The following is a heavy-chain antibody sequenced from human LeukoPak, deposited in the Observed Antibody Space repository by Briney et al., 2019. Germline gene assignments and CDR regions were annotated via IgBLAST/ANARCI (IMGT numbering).Heavy chain of an antibody. CDR1: GFTFSTYG. D-gene: IGHD1-26*01. J-gene: IGHJ4*02. CDR2: IRFDGSNE. Sequence: GGSLRLSCAASGFTFSTYGMHWVRQAPGKGLEWVAFIRFDGSNEDYADSVKGRFTISRDNSKNTLYLQMNSLRAEDTAVYYCAKGQVGARWGQGTLVTVSS. CDR3: AKGQVGAR. V-gene: IGHV3-30*02.